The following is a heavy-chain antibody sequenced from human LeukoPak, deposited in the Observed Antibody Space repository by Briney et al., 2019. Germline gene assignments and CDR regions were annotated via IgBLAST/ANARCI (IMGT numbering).Heavy chain of an antibody. CDR3: ARDRVGATKTGAFDI. CDR1: GYTLTELS. J-gene: IGHJ3*02. Sequence: ASVKVSCKVSGYTLTELSMHWVRQAPGKGLEWMGGFDPEDGETIYAQKFQGRVTMTRDMSTSTVYMELSSLRSEDTAVYYCARDRVGATKTGAFDIWGQGAMVTVSS. CDR2: FDPEDGET. V-gene: IGHV1-24*01. D-gene: IGHD1-26*01.